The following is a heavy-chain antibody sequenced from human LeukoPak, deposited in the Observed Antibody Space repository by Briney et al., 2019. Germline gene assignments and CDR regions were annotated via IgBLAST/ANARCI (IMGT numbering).Heavy chain of an antibody. CDR3: ARVSGYDWESFYDY. CDR1: GFIFSDYN. D-gene: IGHD5-12*01. J-gene: IGHJ4*02. Sequence: GGSLRLSCAASGFIFSDYNMHWVRQVPGKGLEWVSSISSSSSYIYYADSVKGRFTISRDNAKNSLYLQMNSLRAEDTAVYYCARVSGYDWESFYDYWGQGTLVTVSS. V-gene: IGHV3-21*01. CDR2: ISSSSSYI.